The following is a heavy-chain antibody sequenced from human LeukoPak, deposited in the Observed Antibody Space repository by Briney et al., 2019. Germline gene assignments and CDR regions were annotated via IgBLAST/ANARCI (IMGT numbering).Heavy chain of an antibody. J-gene: IGHJ5*02. V-gene: IGHV4-59*12. D-gene: IGHD2-15*01. Sequence: SETLSLTCTVSSGSISSYYWSWIRQPPGKGLEWIGYIYYSGSTNYNPSLKSRVTISVDTSKNQFSLKLSSVTAADTAVYYCARERRWYCSGGSCYGVFNWFDPWGQGTLVTVSS. CDR2: IYYSGST. CDR1: SGSISSYY. CDR3: ARERRWYCSGGSCYGVFNWFDP.